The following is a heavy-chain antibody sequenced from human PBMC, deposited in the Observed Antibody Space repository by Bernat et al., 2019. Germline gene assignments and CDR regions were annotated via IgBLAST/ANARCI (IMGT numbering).Heavy chain of an antibody. CDR3: AKDRQGGYSYGYGVDY. CDR2: ISGSGGST. Sequence: EVQLLESGGGLVQPGGSLRLSCAASGFTFSSYATSWVRQAPGKGLEWVSAISGSGGSTYYADSVKGRFTISRDNSKNTLYLQMNSLRAEDTAVYYCAKDRQGGYSYGYGVDYWGQGTLVTVSS. D-gene: IGHD5-18*01. V-gene: IGHV3-23*01. J-gene: IGHJ4*02. CDR1: GFTFSSYA.